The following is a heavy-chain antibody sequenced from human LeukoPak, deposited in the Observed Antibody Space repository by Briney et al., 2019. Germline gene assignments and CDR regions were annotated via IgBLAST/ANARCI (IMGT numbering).Heavy chain of an antibody. J-gene: IGHJ3*02. CDR1: GFTFSRYS. Sequence: GGSLRLSCAASGFTFSRYSMNWVRQAPGKGLEWVSTISTSSSYIYYEDSLKGRFTISRDNAKNSLYLQMSSLRAEDTAVYYCTRDEPIGVFDIWGQGTMVSVSS. V-gene: IGHV3-21*01. D-gene: IGHD1-14*01. CDR3: TRDEPIGVFDI. CDR2: ISTSSSYI.